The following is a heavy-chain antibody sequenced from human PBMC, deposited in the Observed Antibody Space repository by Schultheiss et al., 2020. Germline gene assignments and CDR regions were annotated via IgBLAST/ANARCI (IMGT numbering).Heavy chain of an antibody. CDR2: IKQDGSEK. J-gene: IGHJ6*02. Sequence: WGSLRLSCAASGFTFSSYSMNWVRQAPGKGLEWVANIKQDGSEKYYVDSVKGRFTISRDNSKNTLYLQMNSLRAEDTAVYYCARDDYYGMDVWGQGTTVTVSS. CDR3: ARDDYYGMDV. CDR1: GFTFSSYS. V-gene: IGHV3-7*01.